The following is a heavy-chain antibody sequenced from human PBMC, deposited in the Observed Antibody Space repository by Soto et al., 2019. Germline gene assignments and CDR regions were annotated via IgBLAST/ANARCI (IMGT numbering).Heavy chain of an antibody. CDR2: ISGSGGST. CDR3: AKDGRDCSSPGCYGY. D-gene: IGHD2-2*01. Sequence: GGSLRLSCAASGFTFSSYAMSWVRQAPGKGLEWVSAISGSGGSTYYADSVKGRFTISRDNSKNTLYLQMNSLRAEDTAVYYCAKDGRDCSSPGCYGYWGQGTLVTVSS. CDR1: GFTFSSYA. V-gene: IGHV3-23*01. J-gene: IGHJ4*02.